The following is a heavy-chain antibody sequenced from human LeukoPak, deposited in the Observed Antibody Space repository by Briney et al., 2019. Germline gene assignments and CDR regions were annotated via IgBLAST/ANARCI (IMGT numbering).Heavy chain of an antibody. CDR3: ARAYDSYFDY. CDR2: INSDGSST. D-gene: IGHD3-10*01. J-gene: IGHJ4*02. Sequence: GGSLRLSCAASGFTFSSYWMHWVRQAPGKGPVWVSRINSDGSSTSYADSVKGRFTISRDNAKNTLYLQMNSLRAEDTAVYYCARAYDSYFDYWGQGTLVTVSS. CDR1: GFTFSSYW. V-gene: IGHV3-74*01.